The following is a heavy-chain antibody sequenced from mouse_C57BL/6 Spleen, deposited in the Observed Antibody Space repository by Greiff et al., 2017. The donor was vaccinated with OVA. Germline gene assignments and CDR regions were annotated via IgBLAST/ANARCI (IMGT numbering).Heavy chain of an antibody. Sequence: EVKLMESGGGLVKPGGSLKLSCAASGFTFSSYAMSWVRQTPEKRLEWVATISDGGSYTYYPDNVKGRFTISRDKAKNNLYLQMSHLKSEDTAVYYCARGRRSSYWYFDVWGTGTTVTVSS. D-gene: IGHD1-1*01. CDR3: ARGRRSSYWYFDV. CDR1: GFTFSSYA. J-gene: IGHJ1*03. CDR2: ISDGGSYT. V-gene: IGHV5-4*03.